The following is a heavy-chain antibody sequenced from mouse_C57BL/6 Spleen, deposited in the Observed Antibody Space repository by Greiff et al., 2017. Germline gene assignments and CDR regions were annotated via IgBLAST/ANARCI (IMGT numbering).Heavy chain of an antibody. V-gene: IGHV1-55*01. CDR3: ARSGLRPYAMDY. J-gene: IGHJ4*01. D-gene: IGHD2-4*01. CDR1: GYTFTSYW. Sequence: QVQLQQPGAELVKPGASVTMSCKASGYTFTSYWITWVKQRPGQGLEWIGDIYPGSGSTNYNEKFKSKATLTVDTSSSTAYMQLSSLTSEDSAVYYCARSGLRPYAMDYWGQGTSVTVSS. CDR2: IYPGSGST.